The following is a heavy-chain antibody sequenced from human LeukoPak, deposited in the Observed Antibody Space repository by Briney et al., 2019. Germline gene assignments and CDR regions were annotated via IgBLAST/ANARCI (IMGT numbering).Heavy chain of an antibody. J-gene: IGHJ4*02. V-gene: IGHV4-59*08. CDR1: GGSISSYY. CDR3: ARSYRGYSYGTDY. CDR2: IYYSGST. D-gene: IGHD5-18*01. Sequence: SETLSLTCTLSGGSISSYYWSWIRQSPGKGLEWIGYIYYSGSTNYNPSLKSRVTISVDTYKNQFSLKLSSVTAADTAVYYCARSYRGYSYGTDYWGQGTLVTVSS.